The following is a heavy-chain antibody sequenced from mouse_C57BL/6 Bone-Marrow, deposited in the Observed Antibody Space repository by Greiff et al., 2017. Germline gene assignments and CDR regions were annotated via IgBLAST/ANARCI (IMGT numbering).Heavy chain of an antibody. CDR3: ARLYYGTNYSYWDVDV. J-gene: IGHJ1*03. CDR2: IDPSDSYT. CDR1: GYTFTSYW. Sequence: QVQLQQSGAELVKPGASVKLSCKASGYTFTSYWMQWVKQRPGQGLEWIGEIDPSDSYTNYNQKFQGQATLTVDTSSSTGYMQLSSLTSEDSAVYYCARLYYGTNYSYWDVDVWGTGTTVTVSS. D-gene: IGHD1-1*01. V-gene: IGHV1-50*01.